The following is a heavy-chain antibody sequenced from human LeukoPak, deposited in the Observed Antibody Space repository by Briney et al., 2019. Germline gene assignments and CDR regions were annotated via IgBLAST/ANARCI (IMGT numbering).Heavy chain of an antibody. V-gene: IGHV1-24*01. CDR2: FDPEDGET. Sequence: ASVKVSCKVSGYTLTELSMHWVRQAPGKGLEWMGGFDPEDGETIYAQKFQGRVTMTEDTSTDTAYMELSSLRSEDTALYYCAKDLRGGWVSGMDVWGQGTTVTVSS. CDR3: AKDLRGGWVSGMDV. CDR1: GYTLTELS. J-gene: IGHJ6*02. D-gene: IGHD6-19*01.